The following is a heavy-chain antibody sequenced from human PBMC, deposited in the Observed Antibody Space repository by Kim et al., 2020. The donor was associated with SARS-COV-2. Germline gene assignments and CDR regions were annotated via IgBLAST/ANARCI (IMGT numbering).Heavy chain of an antibody. CDR1: GFTFSDYY. CDR2: ISSSSSYT. J-gene: IGHJ6*02. CDR3: ARCIAAVYYYYGMDV. D-gene: IGHD6-13*01. V-gene: IGHV3-11*03. Sequence: GGSLRLSCAASGFTFSDYYMSWIRQAPGKGLEWVSYISSSSSYTNYADSVKGRFTISRDNAKNSLYLQMNSLRAEDTAVYYCARCIAAVYYYYGMDVWGQGTTVTVSS.